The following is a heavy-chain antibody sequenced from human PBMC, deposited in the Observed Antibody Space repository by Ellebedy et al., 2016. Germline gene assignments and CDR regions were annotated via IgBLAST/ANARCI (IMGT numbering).Heavy chain of an antibody. CDR2: ITSSSSYI. CDR1: GFTLNDYS. J-gene: IGHJ4*02. CDR3: YYGHYSGS. V-gene: IGHV3-21*04. D-gene: IGHD4-17*01. Sequence: GESLKISXAASGFTLNDYSMNWVRQAPGKGLEWVSSITSSSSYIFYADSVKGRFTISRDNFRNTLYLQMNSLRAEDTAVYYCYYGHYSGSWGQGTLVTVSS.